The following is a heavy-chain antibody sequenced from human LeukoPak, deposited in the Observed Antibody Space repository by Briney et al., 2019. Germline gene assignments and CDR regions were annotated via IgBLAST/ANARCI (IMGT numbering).Heavy chain of an antibody. Sequence: PSETLSLTCAVSGGSILSTNWWSWVRQPPGRGLEWIGEVHLSGASNYNPSLKSRVNMSIDKSRNQLSLELTSVTAADTAMYYCARESGAFSPFGFWGQGTLVTVSS. CDR1: GGSILSTNW. CDR3: ARESGAFSPFGF. CDR2: VHLSGAS. J-gene: IGHJ1*01. V-gene: IGHV4-4*02. D-gene: IGHD1-26*01.